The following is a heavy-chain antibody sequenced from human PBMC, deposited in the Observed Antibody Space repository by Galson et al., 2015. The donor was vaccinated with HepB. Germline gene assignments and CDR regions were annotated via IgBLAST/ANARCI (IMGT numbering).Heavy chain of an antibody. CDR1: GFTFGDYA. D-gene: IGHD6-13*01. Sequence: SLRLSCAASGFTFGDYAMSWFRQAPGKGLEWVGFIRSKAYGGTTEYAASVKGRFTISRDDSKSIAYLQMNSLKTEDTAVYYCTRVAGSSWYPYFDYWGQGTLVTVSS. CDR2: IRSKAYGGTT. CDR3: TRVAGSSWYPYFDY. J-gene: IGHJ4*02. V-gene: IGHV3-49*03.